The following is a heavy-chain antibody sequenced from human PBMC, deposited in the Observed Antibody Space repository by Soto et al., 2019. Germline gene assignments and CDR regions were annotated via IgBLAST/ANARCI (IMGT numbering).Heavy chain of an antibody. J-gene: IGHJ4*02. D-gene: IGHD5-18*01. CDR3: AREVHTAMAPSFEY. Sequence: XGSLRLSCLASGFTFGSYGMHWVRQAPGKGLEWVAVIWYDGNNKNYADSVKGRFTISRDNSKSTLYLQINSPRAEDTAVYYCAREVHTAMAPSFEYWGQGTPVTVSS. CDR1: GFTFGSYG. V-gene: IGHV3-33*01. CDR2: IWYDGNNK.